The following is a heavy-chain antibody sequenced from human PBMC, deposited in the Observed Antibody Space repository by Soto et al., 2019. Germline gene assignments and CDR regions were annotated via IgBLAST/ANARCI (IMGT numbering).Heavy chain of an antibody. V-gene: IGHV1-69*13. CDR2: IIPFSGTV. J-gene: IGHJ6*02. D-gene: IGHD3-10*01. Sequence: GASVKVSCKTSGGSFMSQAISWVRQAPGQGPEWMGGIIPFSGTVTYTQRFQGRLTLTADEPTKTAYMELSSLRSEDTAVYYCARGSYDSYAGFFGMDVWGQGTKVTVFS. CDR1: GGSFMSQA. CDR3: ARGSYDSYAGFFGMDV.